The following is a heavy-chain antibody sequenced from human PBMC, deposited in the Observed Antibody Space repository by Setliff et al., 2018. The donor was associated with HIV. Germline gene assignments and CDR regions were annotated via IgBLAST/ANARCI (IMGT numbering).Heavy chain of an antibody. V-gene: IGHV1-46*01. Sequence: ASVKVSCKASGYSFTSYSMHWVRQTPGQGLEWMGVINPRSGFRIYVQKIKGRVTMTWDTSTTTIYMELRSLTSDDTAVYYCARGDSVGGGFDYWGQGTLVTVSS. CDR1: GYSFTSYS. CDR2: INPRSGFR. J-gene: IGHJ4*02. CDR3: ARGDSVGGGFDY. D-gene: IGHD3-10*01.